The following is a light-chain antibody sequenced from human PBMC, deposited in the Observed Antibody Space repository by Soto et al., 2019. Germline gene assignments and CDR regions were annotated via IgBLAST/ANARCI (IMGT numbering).Light chain of an antibody. V-gene: IGKV1-5*03. CDR1: QGIRHY. Sequence: DIQMSQSPSTLSASVGDRVTISCRASQGIRHYLAWYQQRPGKSPNLLIYKASTLASGVPSRFSGSGSGTEFTLTINSLQPDDFATYYCQQYHIYSGTFGQGTKVDIK. J-gene: IGKJ1*01. CDR2: KAS. CDR3: QQYHIYSGT.